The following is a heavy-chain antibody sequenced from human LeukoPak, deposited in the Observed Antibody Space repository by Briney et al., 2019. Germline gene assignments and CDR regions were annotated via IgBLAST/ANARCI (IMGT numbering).Heavy chain of an antibody. CDR1: GGSFSGYY. D-gene: IGHD2-15*01. CDR3: ARGSPKVVVVAATTFDY. J-gene: IGHJ4*02. Sequence: PSETLSLTCAVYGGSFSGYYWSWIRQPPGKGLEWIGEINHSGSTNCNPSLKSRVTISVDTSKNQFSLKLSSVTAADTAVYYCARGSPKVVVVAATTFDYWGQGTLVTVSS. CDR2: INHSGST. V-gene: IGHV4-34*01.